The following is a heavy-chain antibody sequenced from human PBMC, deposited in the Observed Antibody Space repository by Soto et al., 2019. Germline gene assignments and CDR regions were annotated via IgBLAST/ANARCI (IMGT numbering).Heavy chain of an antibody. J-gene: IGHJ4*02. Sequence: GGSLRLSCAASGFTFSGSWMHWARQAPGKGLVWVSHINKDGSTTNYADSVKGRFTISRDNAKNTLYLQMNSLRVEDTAVYHCVRGLGGLDDYWGQGTLVTVSS. CDR3: VRGLGGLDDY. V-gene: IGHV3-74*01. CDR2: INKDGSTT. CDR1: GFTFSGSW. D-gene: IGHD2-15*01.